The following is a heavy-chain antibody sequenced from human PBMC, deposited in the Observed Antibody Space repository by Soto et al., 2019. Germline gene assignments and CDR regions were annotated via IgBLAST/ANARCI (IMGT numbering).Heavy chain of an antibody. J-gene: IGHJ3*02. D-gene: IGHD2-21*01. CDR3: AKDPVIGPGIAFDI. CDR2: IRGSGSRA. Sequence: PGGSLRLSCAASGFTFSSYAMSWVRQAPGKGLEWVSAIRGSGSRAYYADSVKGRFTISRDNSKNTLYLQMNSLRADDTAVYYCAKDPVIGPGIAFDIWGQGTMVTVSS. CDR1: GFTFSSYA. V-gene: IGHV3-23*01.